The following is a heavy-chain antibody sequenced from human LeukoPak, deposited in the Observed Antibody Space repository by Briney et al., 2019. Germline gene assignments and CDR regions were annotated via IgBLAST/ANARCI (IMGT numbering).Heavy chain of an antibody. CDR3: ARRKDFGI. J-gene: IGHJ3*02. Sequence: NPSETLSLTCTVSGGSISGDHWNWIRQPPGKGLEWIGYIYYSGNTNYNPSLKSRVTISVDTSKNQFSLKLNSVTAADTAVYYCARRKDFGIWGQGTMVTVSS. CDR2: IYYSGNT. V-gene: IGHV4-59*08. CDR1: GGSISGDH.